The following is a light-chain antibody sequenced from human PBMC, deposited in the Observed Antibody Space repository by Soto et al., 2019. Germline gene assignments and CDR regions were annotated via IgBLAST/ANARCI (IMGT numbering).Light chain of an antibody. Sequence: QSVLTQPPSVSGAPGQRVTISCTGSSSNIGAGYDVHWYQQLPGTAPKLXIXXXXXXXXXXXXXXXXXXSGTSASLAITGXXAEXXXXXYCQSYDSSLSVVFGGGTKLTVL. J-gene: IGLJ2*01. CDR1: SSNIGAGYD. CDR2: XXX. V-gene: IGLV1-40*01. CDR3: QSYDSSLSVV.